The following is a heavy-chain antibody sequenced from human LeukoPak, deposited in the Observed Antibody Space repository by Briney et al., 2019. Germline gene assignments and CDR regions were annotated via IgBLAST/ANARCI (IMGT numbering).Heavy chain of an antibody. Sequence: GGSLRLSCAASGFTFSSYSMNWVRQAPGKGLEWVSSISSSSSYIYYADSVKGRFTISRDNAKNSLYLQMNSLRAEDTAVYYCARGIAAAVGGDWFDPWGQGTLVTVSS. D-gene: IGHD6-13*01. CDR3: ARGIAAAVGGDWFDP. V-gene: IGHV3-21*01. CDR2: ISSSSSYI. CDR1: GFTFSSYS. J-gene: IGHJ5*02.